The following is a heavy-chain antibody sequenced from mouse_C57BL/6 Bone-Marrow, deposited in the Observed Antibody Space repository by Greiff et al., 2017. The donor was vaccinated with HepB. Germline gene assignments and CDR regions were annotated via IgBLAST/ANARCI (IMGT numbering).Heavy chain of an antibody. Sequence: QVQLKQSGAELVRPGASVKLSCKASGYTFTDYYINWVKQRPGQGLEWIARIYPGSGNTYYNEKFKGKATLTAEKSSSTAYMQLSSLTSEDSAVYFCARSFYDYDVGSYWGQGTLVTVSA. CDR1: GYTFTDYY. V-gene: IGHV1-76*01. CDR2: IYPGSGNT. D-gene: IGHD2-4*01. CDR3: ARSFYDYDVGSY. J-gene: IGHJ3*01.